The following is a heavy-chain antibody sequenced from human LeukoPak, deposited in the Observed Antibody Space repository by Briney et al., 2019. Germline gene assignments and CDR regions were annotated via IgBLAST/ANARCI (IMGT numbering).Heavy chain of an antibody. CDR3: AREYSSSWYYYYYYYMDV. CDR2: INWNGGST. CDR1: GFTFDDYG. Sequence: GGSLRLSCAASGFTFDDYGMSWVRQAPGKGLEWVSGINWNGGSTGYADSVKGRFTISRDNAKNSLYLQMNSLRAEDTAVYYCAREYSSSWYYYYYYYMDVWGKGTTVTVSS. V-gene: IGHV3-20*04. J-gene: IGHJ6*03. D-gene: IGHD6-13*01.